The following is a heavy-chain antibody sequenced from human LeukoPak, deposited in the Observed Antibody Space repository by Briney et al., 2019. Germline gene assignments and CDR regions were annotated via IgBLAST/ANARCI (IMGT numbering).Heavy chain of an antibody. CDR1: GGSVSNTNYY. CDR2: IYYSGST. J-gene: IGHJ4*02. V-gene: IGHV4-61*01. D-gene: IGHD3-9*01. CDR3: ARDHYDILTGPSFDY. Sequence: PSETLSLTCTVSGGSVSNTNYYWAWIRQPPGKGLEWIGYIYYSGSTNYNPSLKSRVTISVDTSKNQFSLKLSSVTAADTAVYYCARDHYDILTGPSFDYWGQGTLVTVSS.